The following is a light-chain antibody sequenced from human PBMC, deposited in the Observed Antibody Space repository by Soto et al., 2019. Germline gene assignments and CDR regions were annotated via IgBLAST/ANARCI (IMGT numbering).Light chain of an antibody. Sequence: DIQMTQSPSTLSGSVGDGVTITCRASQTISSWLAWYQQKPGKAPKLLIYKASSLESGVPSRFSGSGSGTEFTLTISSLQPDDFATYYCQQYNSYSLTFGGGTKVDIK. CDR1: QTISSW. J-gene: IGKJ4*01. CDR2: KAS. CDR3: QQYNSYSLT. V-gene: IGKV1-5*03.